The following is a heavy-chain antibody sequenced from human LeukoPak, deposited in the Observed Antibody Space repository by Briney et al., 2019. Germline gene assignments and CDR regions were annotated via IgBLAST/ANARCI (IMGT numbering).Heavy chain of an antibody. J-gene: IGHJ5*02. Sequence: GGSLRLSCAASGFTFSNYAMSWVRQAPGKGLEWVSSVLIGSKLTYHADSVKGRFIVSRDDSKSALYLQMNSLRAEDTAVYYCAREGDTHWFDPWGQGTLVTVSS. V-gene: IGHV3-23*01. CDR2: VLIGSKLT. D-gene: IGHD3-16*01. CDR1: GFTFSNYA. CDR3: AREGDTHWFDP.